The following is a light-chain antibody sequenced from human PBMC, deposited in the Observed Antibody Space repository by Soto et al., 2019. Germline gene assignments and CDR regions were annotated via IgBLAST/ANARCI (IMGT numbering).Light chain of an antibody. Sequence: DIQVTQSPSSLSASVGDKVTITCRASQDIKYDLGWYQQKPGTAPKRLIYSASSLQSGVPSRFSGSGSETEFPLTISSLQHEDFATYYCLQYRSFPWTFGQGTKVEIK. CDR2: SAS. J-gene: IGKJ1*01. CDR1: QDIKYD. V-gene: IGKV1-17*01. CDR3: LQYRSFPWT.